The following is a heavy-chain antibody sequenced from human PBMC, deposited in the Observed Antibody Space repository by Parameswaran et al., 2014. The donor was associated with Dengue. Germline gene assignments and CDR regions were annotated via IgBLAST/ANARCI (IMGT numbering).Heavy chain of an antibody. Sequence: RWIRQPPGKGLEWISFIGTTGSIIYYADAVKGRFSISRDNAKNSVYLQLNSLRGEDTAVYYCARVGWGYTARGAYDIWGQGTMVTVSS. CDR2: IGTTGSII. V-gene: IGHV3-11*04. CDR3: ARVGWGYTARGAYDI. J-gene: IGHJ3*02. D-gene: IGHD5-18*01.